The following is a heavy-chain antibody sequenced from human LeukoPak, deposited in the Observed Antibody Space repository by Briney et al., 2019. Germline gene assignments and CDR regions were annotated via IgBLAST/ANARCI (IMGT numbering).Heavy chain of an antibody. CDR3: ATVNINCGGDCYKFDY. CDR2: INPSGATT. CDR1: GGTFSSYA. Sequence: PGASVKVSCKASGGTFSSYAISWVRQAPGQGLEWMGVINPSGATTTYAQKFQGRVTLTRDTSTSTVYMDLSSLRSEDTAVYYCATVNINCGGDCYKFDYWGQGTLVTVSS. V-gene: IGHV1-46*01. J-gene: IGHJ4*02. D-gene: IGHD2-21*02.